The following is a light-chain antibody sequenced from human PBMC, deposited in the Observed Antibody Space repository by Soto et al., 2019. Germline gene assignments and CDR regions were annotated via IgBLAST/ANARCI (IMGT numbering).Light chain of an antibody. CDR1: SSNIGAGYD. CDR2: ANS. V-gene: IGLV1-40*01. Sequence: QSVLTQPPSVSGAPGQRVTIPCTGSSSNIGAGYDVHWYQQLPGTTPKLLIYANSNRPSGVPDRFSGSRSGTSASLAITGLQAEDEADYYFQSYDKSLSSYVGFGGGTKLTVL. J-gene: IGLJ2*01. CDR3: QSYDKSLSSYVG.